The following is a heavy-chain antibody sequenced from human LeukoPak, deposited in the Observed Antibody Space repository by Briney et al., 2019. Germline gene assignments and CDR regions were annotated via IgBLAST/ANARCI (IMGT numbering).Heavy chain of an antibody. CDR1: GFTFSGYG. CDR2: IWYDGSNK. Sequence: GGSLRLSCAASGFTFSGYGMHWVRQAPGKGLEWVAVIWYDGSNKYYADSVKGRFTISRDNSKNTLYLQMNSLRAEDTAVYYCARAPVARSEYFQHWGQGTLVTVSS. V-gene: IGHV3-33*01. J-gene: IGHJ1*01. CDR3: ARAPVARSEYFQH.